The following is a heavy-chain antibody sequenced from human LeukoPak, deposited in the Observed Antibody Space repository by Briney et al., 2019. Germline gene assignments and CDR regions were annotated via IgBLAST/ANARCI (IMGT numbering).Heavy chain of an antibody. CDR1: GVIFSKYA. Sequence: GGSLLLSCAVSGVIFSKYAMSWFRPAPGKGLEWVSGISNSGGGTYYADSVKGRFTISRDNAKNTLYLQMNSLRADDSGVYYCATGHSYGYDYWGQGVLVTVSS. V-gene: IGHV3-23*01. J-gene: IGHJ4*02. CDR3: ATGHSYGYDY. CDR2: ISNSGGGT. D-gene: IGHD5-18*01.